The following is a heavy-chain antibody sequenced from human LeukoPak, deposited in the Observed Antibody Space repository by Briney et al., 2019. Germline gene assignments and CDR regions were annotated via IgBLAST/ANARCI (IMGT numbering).Heavy chain of an antibody. Sequence: GRSLRLSCAASGFTFSTYGMHWVRQASGKGLEWVAVISYDGSNKNYADSVKGRFTISRDNSKNTLYLQMNSLRSEDTAVYYCARATNFDYWGQGTLVTVSS. J-gene: IGHJ4*02. CDR2: ISYDGSNK. V-gene: IGHV3-30*03. CDR3: ARATNFDY. CDR1: GFTFSTYG. D-gene: IGHD2-2*01.